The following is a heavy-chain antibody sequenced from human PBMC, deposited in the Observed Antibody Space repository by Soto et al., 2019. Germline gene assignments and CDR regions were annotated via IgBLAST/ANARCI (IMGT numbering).Heavy chain of an antibody. Sequence: GASVKVSCKASGGTFSSYAISWVRQAPGQGLEWMGGIIPIFGTANYAQKFQGRVTITADESTSTAYMELSSLRSEDTAVYYCAGEYRRFLEWSHPYNWFDPWGQGTLVTVSS. CDR2: IIPIFGTA. D-gene: IGHD3-3*01. CDR3: AGEYRRFLEWSHPYNWFDP. CDR1: GGTFSSYA. V-gene: IGHV1-69*13. J-gene: IGHJ5*02.